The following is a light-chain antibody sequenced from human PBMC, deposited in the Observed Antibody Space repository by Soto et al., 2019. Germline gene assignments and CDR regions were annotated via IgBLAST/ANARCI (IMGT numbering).Light chain of an antibody. Sequence: DIQMTQSPSTLSASVGDRVTITCRASQSISSWLAWYQQKPGKAPKLLLYKASSLESGVPSRFTGIGSGTEFTLTSSSLQPDDFATYDCQQDNSYPYTFGQGTKLESK. V-gene: IGKV1-5*03. CDR3: QQDNSYPYT. CDR1: QSISSW. J-gene: IGKJ2*01. CDR2: KAS.